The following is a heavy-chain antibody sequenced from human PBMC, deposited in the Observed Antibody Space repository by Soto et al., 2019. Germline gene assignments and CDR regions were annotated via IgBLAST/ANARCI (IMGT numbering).Heavy chain of an antibody. CDR2: INAGNGNT. CDR3: ASXVVVAAKYYYYYYGMDV. Sequence: ASVKVSCKASGYTFTSCAMHWVRQAPGQRLEWMGWINAGNGNTKYSQKFQGRVTITRDTSASTAYMELSSLRSEDTAVYYCASXVVVAAKYYYYYYGMDVWGQGTTVTGSS. J-gene: IGHJ6*02. D-gene: IGHD2-15*01. CDR1: GYTFTSCA. V-gene: IGHV1-3*01.